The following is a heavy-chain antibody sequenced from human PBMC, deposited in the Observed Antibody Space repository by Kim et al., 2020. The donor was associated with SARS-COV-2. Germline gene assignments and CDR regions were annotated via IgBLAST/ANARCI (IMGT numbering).Heavy chain of an antibody. CDR1: GGSVSSGSYY. CDR2: IYYSGST. D-gene: IGHD3-10*01. Sequence: SETLSLTCTVSGGSVSSGSYYWSWIRQPPGKGLEWIGYIYYSGSTNYNPSLKSRVTISVDTSKNQFSLKLSSVTAADTAVYYCARGEVRGKIFDPWGQGT. CDR3: ARGEVRGKIFDP. V-gene: IGHV4-61*01. J-gene: IGHJ5*02.